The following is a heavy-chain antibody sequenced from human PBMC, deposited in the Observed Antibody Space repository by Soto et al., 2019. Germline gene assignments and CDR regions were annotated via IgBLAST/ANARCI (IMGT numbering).Heavy chain of an antibody. D-gene: IGHD6-6*01. CDR1: GYTFTSYD. J-gene: IGHJ6*02. V-gene: IGHV1-8*01. CDR3: AANSNEYSSSPLEDDYYYGMDV. CDR2: MNPNSGNT. Sequence: ASVKVSCKASGYTFTSYDINWVRQATGQGLEWMGWMNPNSGNTGYAQKFQGRVTMTRNTSISTAYMELSSLRSEDTAVYYCAANSNEYSSSPLEDDYYYGMDVWGQGTTVTVSS.